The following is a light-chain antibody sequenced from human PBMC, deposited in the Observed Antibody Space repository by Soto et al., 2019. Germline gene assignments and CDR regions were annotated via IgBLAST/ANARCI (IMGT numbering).Light chain of an antibody. CDR2: GNN. CDR3: GTWDTSLSGGV. Sequence: QSVLTQPPSVSVAPGQKVTISCSGSSSNIGENDVSWYQQFPGTAPKLLIYGNNKRPSGIPDRFFGSRSGTSATLGITGLQTGDEADYYCGTWDTSLSGGVFGGGTKLTVL. J-gene: IGLJ2*01. V-gene: IGLV1-51*01. CDR1: SSNIGEND.